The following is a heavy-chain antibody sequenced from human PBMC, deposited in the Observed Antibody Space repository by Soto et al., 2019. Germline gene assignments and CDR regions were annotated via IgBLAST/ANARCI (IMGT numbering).Heavy chain of an antibody. J-gene: IGHJ5*02. CDR2: ISGSGGST. V-gene: IGHV3-23*01. Sequence: GGSLRLSCAASGFTFSSYAMSWVRQAPGKGLEWVSAISGSGGSTYYADSVKGRFTISRDNSKNTLYLQMNSLRAEDTAVYYCAKFPHRDWDIVVVPAAHLRFDPWGQGTLVTVSS. CDR3: AKFPHRDWDIVVVPAAHLRFDP. D-gene: IGHD2-2*01. CDR1: GFTFSSYA.